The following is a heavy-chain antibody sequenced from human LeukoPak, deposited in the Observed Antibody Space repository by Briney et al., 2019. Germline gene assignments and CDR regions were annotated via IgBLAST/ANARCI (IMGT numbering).Heavy chain of an antibody. D-gene: IGHD6-19*01. CDR3: ATSQSSVAGIVGD. Sequence: GGSLRLSCAASGFTFSDYFMTWIRQAPGKGLEWVSYISGCGSNKYYADSVKGRFTISRDNAKNSLYLQMNSLRVEDTAVYYCATSQSSVAGIVGDWGQGTLVTVSS. V-gene: IGHV3-11*04. CDR2: ISGCGSNK. CDR1: GFTFSDYF. J-gene: IGHJ4*02.